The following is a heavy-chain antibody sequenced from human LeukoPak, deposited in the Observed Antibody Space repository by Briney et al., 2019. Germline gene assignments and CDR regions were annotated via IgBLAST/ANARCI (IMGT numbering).Heavy chain of an antibody. D-gene: IGHD6-13*01. CDR2: IYTSGST. Sequence: SETLSLTCTVSGGSISSYYWSWIRQPAGKGLEWIGRIYTSGSTNYNPSLESRVTMSVDTSKNQFSLKLSSVTAADTAVYYCARVGGQQLARTFDYWGQGTLVTVSS. J-gene: IGHJ4*02. V-gene: IGHV4-4*07. CDR3: ARVGGQQLARTFDY. CDR1: GGSISSYY.